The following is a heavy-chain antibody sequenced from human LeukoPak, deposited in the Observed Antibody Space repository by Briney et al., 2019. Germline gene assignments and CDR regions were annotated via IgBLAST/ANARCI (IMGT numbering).Heavy chain of an antibody. CDR1: GYSFTSYW. D-gene: IGHD4-11*01. J-gene: IGHJ4*02. CDR2: IYPGDSNT. V-gene: IGHV5-51*01. Sequence: KVGESLKISCKGSGYSFTSYWIGWVRQMPGKGLEWMGIIYPGDSNTRYSPSFQGQVTISADKSISTTYLQWSSLKASDTAMYYCARYPGDHSNAGDYWGQGTLVTVSS. CDR3: ARYPGDHSNAGDY.